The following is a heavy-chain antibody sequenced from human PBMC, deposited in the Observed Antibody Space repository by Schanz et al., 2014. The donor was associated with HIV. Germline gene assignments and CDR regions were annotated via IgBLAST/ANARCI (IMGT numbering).Heavy chain of an antibody. CDR3: AKDRNWYDSKYRGKGNYYYFYGMDF. Sequence: VQLLDSGGGLVQPGGSLRLSCAASGFTFSSYAMTWVRQAPGKGLEWLAVISYDGRNKKFANSVKGRFTISRDNSKNTVYLQLKSLRVEDTAVYYCAKDRNWYDSKYRGKGNYYYFYGMDFWGQGTTVTVSS. D-gene: IGHD3-22*01. J-gene: IGHJ6*02. V-gene: IGHV3-30*18. CDR2: ISYDGRNK. CDR1: GFTFSSYA.